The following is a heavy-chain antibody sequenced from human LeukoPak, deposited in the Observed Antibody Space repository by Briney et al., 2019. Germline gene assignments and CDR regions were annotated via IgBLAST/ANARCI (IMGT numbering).Heavy chain of an antibody. CDR1: GYTFTGYY. Sequence: ASVKVSCKASGYTFTGYYMHWVRQAPGQGLEWMGWINPNSGGTNYAQKFQGRVTMTRDTSISTAYMELSRLRSDDTAVYYCAREGGGSSFNWFDPWGQGTLVTVSS. CDR2: INPNSGGT. J-gene: IGHJ5*02. CDR3: AREGGGSSFNWFDP. D-gene: IGHD2-15*01. V-gene: IGHV1-2*02.